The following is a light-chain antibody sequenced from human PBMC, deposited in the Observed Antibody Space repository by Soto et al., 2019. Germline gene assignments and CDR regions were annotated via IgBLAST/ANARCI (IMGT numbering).Light chain of an antibody. J-gene: IGLJ2*01. CDR2: EVS. Sequence: QSALTQPASVSGSPGQSITISCTGTSSDVGGYDYVSWYQQHPAKTPKLIIFEVSNRPSGIPDRYSASKSGNTASLAISGPQAEAEARYNLSSYTKGNTPLVFGGGTKLPVL. V-gene: IGLV2-14*01. CDR1: SSDVGGYDY. CDR3: SSYTKGNTPLV.